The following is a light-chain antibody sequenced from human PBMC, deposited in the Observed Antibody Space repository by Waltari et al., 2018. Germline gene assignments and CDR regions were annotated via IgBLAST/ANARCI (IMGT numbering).Light chain of an antibody. CDR2: AAS. Sequence: DIQMTQSPSSLSASVGDRVTITCRASQSISSYLNWYQQKPGKVPKPLIYAASSLQSGVPSRFSGSGSGTDFTLTISSLQPEDFATYYCQQSYSTPQTFGQGTKVEIK. CDR3: QQSYSTPQT. J-gene: IGKJ1*01. CDR1: QSISSY. V-gene: IGKV1-39*01.